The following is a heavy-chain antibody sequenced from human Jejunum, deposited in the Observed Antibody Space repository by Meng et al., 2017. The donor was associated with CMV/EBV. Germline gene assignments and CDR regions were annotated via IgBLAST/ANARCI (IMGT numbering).Heavy chain of an antibody. D-gene: IGHD3-10*01. J-gene: IGHJ4*02. CDR1: GFIFRSYG. CDR2: IKQDGSEA. V-gene: IGHV3-7*01. CDR3: SGVSGMAY. Sequence: SCAASGFIFRSYGMGWVRQAPGRGLEWVANIKQDGSEAYYVDSVKGRFTISRDNAKNSLYLQMNSLRDEDTAVYYCSGVSGMAYWGQGTLVTVSS.